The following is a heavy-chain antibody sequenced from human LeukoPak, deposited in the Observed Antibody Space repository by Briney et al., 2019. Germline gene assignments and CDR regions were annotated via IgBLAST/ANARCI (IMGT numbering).Heavy chain of an antibody. Sequence: ASVKVSCKASGGTFSSYAISWVRQAPGQGLEWMGRIIPIFGTANYAQKFQGRVTITTDESTSTAYMELSSLRSEDTAVYHCARDPGYGGGGYYFDYWGQGTLVTVSS. CDR3: ARDPGYGGGGYYFDY. D-gene: IGHD5-18*01. V-gene: IGHV1-69*05. J-gene: IGHJ4*02. CDR2: IIPIFGTA. CDR1: GGTFSSYA.